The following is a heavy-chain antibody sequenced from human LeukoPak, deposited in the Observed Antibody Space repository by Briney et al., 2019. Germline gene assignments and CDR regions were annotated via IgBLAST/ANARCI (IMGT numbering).Heavy chain of an antibody. CDR3: ARGSPQGWRHFDY. V-gene: IGHV1-69*06. CDR1: GGTFSSYA. D-gene: IGHD6-19*01. Sequence: SVKVSCKASGGTFSSYAISWVRQAPGLGLEWMGGIIPIFGTANYAQKFQGRVTITADKSTSTAYMELSSLRSEDTAVYYCARGSPQGWRHFDYWGQGTLVTVSS. J-gene: IGHJ4*02. CDR2: IIPIFGTA.